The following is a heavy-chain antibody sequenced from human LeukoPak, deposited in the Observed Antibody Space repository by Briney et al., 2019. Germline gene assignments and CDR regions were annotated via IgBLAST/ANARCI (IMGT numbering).Heavy chain of an antibody. CDR3: ARENYGSGSYYWFPYYYYMDV. D-gene: IGHD3-10*01. J-gene: IGHJ6*03. Sequence: KPSETLSLTCTVSGGSISSSYFWGWIRQPPGKGLEWIGSIYYNDNTYYNPSLKSGVTISLDTSKNQFSLKLSSVTAADTAVYYCARENYGSGSYYWFPYYYYMDVWGKGTTVTISS. V-gene: IGHV4-39*07. CDR1: GGSISSSYF. CDR2: IYYNDNT.